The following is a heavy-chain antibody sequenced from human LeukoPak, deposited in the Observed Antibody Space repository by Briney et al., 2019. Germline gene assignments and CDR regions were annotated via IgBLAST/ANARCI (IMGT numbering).Heavy chain of an antibody. D-gene: IGHD2-21*02. Sequence: SETLSLTCTVSGGSISSYYWSWIRHPPGKGLEWIGYVYYSRSTTYNPPLKSRVTISVDTSKNQFSLKLSSVTAADTAVYYCARGGVVTADLDYWGQGTLVTVSS. V-gene: IGHV4-59*01. CDR1: GGSISSYY. CDR2: VYYSRST. CDR3: ARGGVVTADLDY. J-gene: IGHJ4*02.